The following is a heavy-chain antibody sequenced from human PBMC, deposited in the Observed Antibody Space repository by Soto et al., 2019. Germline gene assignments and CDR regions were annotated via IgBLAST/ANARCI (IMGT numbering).Heavy chain of an antibody. V-gene: IGHV3-33*01. CDR3: ARDTDPTYGGKYYYYYYGMDV. CDR2: IWYDGSNR. J-gene: IGHJ6*02. Sequence: GGSLRLSCAASGFTFSSYGMHWVRQAPGKGLEWVAVIWYDGSNRYYADPVKGRFTISRDNSKNTLYLQMNSLRAEDTAVYYCARDTDPTYGGKYYYYYYGMDVWGQGTTVTVSS. D-gene: IGHD4-17*01. CDR1: GFTFSSYG.